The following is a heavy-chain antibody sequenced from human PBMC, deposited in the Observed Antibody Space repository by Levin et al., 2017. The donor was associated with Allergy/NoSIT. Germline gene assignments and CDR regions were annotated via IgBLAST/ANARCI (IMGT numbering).Heavy chain of an antibody. Sequence: GESLKISCAASGFTFSSYEMNWVRRAPGKGLKWVSYISSTGSTIYSADSVKGRFTISRDNAKNSLYLHKNSLRAEDTAVYYCARQLGNFWSGYNYFDYWGQGTLVTVSS. J-gene: IGHJ4*02. CDR1: GFTFSSYE. V-gene: IGHV3-48*03. CDR3: ARQLGNFWSGYNYFDY. CDR2: ISSTGSTI. D-gene: IGHD3-3*01.